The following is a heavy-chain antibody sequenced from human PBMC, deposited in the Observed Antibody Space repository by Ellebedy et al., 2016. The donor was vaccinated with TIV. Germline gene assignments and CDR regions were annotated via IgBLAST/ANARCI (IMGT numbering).Heavy chain of an antibody. D-gene: IGHD3-10*01. CDR2: VNGGGLVI. CDR1: GFTFSSYA. J-gene: IGHJ4*02. CDR3: ASSRYHYYVGNTIFAY. Sequence: PGGSLRLSCTASGFTFSSYAMRWVRQAPGKGLEWVAGVNGGGLVIAYADSVKGRFTISRDNSKNTLDLQMNSLRAEDTDVYYCASSRYHYYVGNTIFAYWGQGTLVTVTS. V-gene: IGHV3-23*01.